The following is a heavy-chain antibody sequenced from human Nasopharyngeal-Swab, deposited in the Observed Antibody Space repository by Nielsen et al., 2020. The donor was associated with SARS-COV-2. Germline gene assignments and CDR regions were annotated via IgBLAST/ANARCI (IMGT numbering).Heavy chain of an antibody. D-gene: IGHD6-13*01. Sequence: KVSCKASGGTFSSYAISWVRQAPGQGLEWMGRIIPILGIANYAQKFQGRVTITADKSTSTAYMELSSLRAEDTAVYYCARGGPLSSRYYYYGMDVWGQGTTVTVSS. CDR3: ARGGPLSSRYYYYGMDV. J-gene: IGHJ6*02. CDR2: IIPILGIA. V-gene: IGHV1-69*04. CDR1: GGTFSSYA.